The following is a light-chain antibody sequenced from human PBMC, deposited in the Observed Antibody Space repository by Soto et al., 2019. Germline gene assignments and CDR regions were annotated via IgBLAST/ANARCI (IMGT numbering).Light chain of an antibody. CDR3: QQYGSSLRT. J-gene: IGKJ1*01. CDR2: GAS. V-gene: IGKV3-20*01. CDR1: QSVASSY. Sequence: ERVLTQAPGTLSLSPGERATLSCRASQSVASSYLAWYQQKPGQAPRLLIYGASSRATGIPDRFSGSGSGTDFTLTISRLEPEDFAVYYCQQYGSSLRTFGQGTKVDIK.